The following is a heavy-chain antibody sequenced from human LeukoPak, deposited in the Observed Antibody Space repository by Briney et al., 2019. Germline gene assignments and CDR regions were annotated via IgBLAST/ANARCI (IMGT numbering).Heavy chain of an antibody. CDR3: ARDSSGYSGYDYYYMDV. D-gene: IGHD1-26*01. CDR2: IYHSGST. Sequence: SETLSLTCTVSGYSISSGYYWGWIRQPPGKGLEWIGSIYHSGSTYYNPSLKSRVTISVDTSKNQFSLKLSSVTAVDTAVYYCARDSSGYSGYDYYYMDVWGKGTTVTISS. CDR1: GYSISSGYY. J-gene: IGHJ6*03. V-gene: IGHV4-38-2*02.